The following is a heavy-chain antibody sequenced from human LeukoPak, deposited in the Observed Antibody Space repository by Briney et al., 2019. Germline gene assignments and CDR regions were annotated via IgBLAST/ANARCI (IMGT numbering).Heavy chain of an antibody. Sequence: GGSLRLSCAASGFTFSSYSMNWVRQAPGEGLEWVSSISSSSSYIYYADSVKGRFTISRDNAKNSLYLQMNSLRAEDTAVYYCARTPMVAGTVVPNWFDPWGQGTLVTVSS. CDR2: ISSSSSYI. D-gene: IGHD6-19*01. J-gene: IGHJ5*02. CDR1: GFTFSSYS. CDR3: ARTPMVAGTVVPNWFDP. V-gene: IGHV3-21*01.